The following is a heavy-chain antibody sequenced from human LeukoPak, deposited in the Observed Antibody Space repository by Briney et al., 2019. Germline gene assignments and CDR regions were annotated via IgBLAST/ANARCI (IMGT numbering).Heavy chain of an antibody. V-gene: IGHV1-18*01. CDR3: ARAGPSDILTGYYYHFDY. CDR1: GYTFTSYG. J-gene: IGHJ4*02. CDR2: ISAYNGNT. D-gene: IGHD3-9*01. Sequence: ASVKVSCKASGYTFTSYGISWVRQAPGQGLEWMGWISAYNGNTNYAQKLQGRVTMTTDTSTSTAYMELRSLRSDDTAVYYCARAGPSDILTGYYYHFDYWGQGTLVTVSS.